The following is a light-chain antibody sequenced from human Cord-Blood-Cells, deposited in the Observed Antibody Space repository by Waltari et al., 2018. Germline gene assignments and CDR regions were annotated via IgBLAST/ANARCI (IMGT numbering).Light chain of an antibody. Sequence: QSALTQPASVSGYPGQSTTISCTGTSSDVGGYNYVSWYQQHPGKAPKLMIYDVSNRPSGVSNRFSGSKSGNTASLTISGLQAEDEADYYCSSYTSSSTLVFGGGTKLTVL. CDR1: SSDVGGYNY. V-gene: IGLV2-14*01. CDR2: DVS. J-gene: IGLJ2*01. CDR3: SSYTSSSTLV.